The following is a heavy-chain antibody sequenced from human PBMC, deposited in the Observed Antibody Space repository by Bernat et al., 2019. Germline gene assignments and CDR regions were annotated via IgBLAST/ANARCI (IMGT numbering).Heavy chain of an antibody. CDR3: ARLSGGMDV. V-gene: IGHV5-51*01. CDR1: GYSLSPTW. CDR2: IYPGDSDT. D-gene: IGHD3-10*01. J-gene: IGHJ6*02. Sequence: VQLVQSGAEGPPPFSSLPLSCKGSGYSLSPTWLAWVGQMPGKGLEWMGIIYPGDSDTRYSPSFQGQVTISADKSISTAYLQWSSLKASDTAMYYCARLSGGMDVWGQGTTVTVSS.